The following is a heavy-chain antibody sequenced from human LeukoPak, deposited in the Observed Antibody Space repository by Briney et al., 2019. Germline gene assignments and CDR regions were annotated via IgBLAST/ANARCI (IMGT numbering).Heavy chain of an antibody. J-gene: IGHJ5*02. Sequence: ASVKVSCKASGYTFNSYYMHWVRQAPGQGLEWMGIINPSGGSTSYAQKFQGRVTMTRDTSTSTVYMELSSLRSEDTAVYYCARQFSIVVVPAAVNWFDPWGQGTLVTVSS. CDR1: GYTFNSYY. CDR2: INPSGGST. D-gene: IGHD2-2*01. CDR3: ARQFSIVVVPAAVNWFDP. V-gene: IGHV1-46*02.